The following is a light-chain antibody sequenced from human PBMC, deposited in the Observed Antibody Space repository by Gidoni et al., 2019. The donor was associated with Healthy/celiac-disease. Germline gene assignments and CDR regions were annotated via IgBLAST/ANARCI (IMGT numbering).Light chain of an antibody. V-gene: IGKV3-11*01. CDR2: DAS. J-gene: IGKJ4*01. Sequence: EIVLTQSPATLSLSPGERATLSCRASQSVSSYLALYQQKPGQAPRLLIYDASNRATGIPARFSGSGSWTDFTLTISSLEPEDFAVYYCQQRSNWPPALTFGGGTKVEIK. CDR3: QQRSNWPPALT. CDR1: QSVSSY.